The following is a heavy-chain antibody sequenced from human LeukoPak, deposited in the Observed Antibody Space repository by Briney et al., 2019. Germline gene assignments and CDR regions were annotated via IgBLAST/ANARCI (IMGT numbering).Heavy chain of an antibody. J-gene: IGHJ4*02. CDR2: ISGYNGYT. D-gene: IGHD3-10*01. CDR1: GYTFTNYG. CDR3: ARSGHRRYYYGSGPDF. Sequence: GAAVKVSCKASGYTFTNYGHSWVRQAPGQGLEWMGWISGYNGYTRYAEKVQGRVTMTTDTSTSTAYMELRSLRSDDTAVYYCARSGHRRYYYGSGPDFWGQGTLVAVSS. V-gene: IGHV1-18*01.